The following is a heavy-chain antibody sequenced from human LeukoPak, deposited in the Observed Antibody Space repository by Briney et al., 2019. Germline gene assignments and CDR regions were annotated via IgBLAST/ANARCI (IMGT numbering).Heavy chain of an antibody. CDR3: ARGSPDSSSSVDFDY. Sequence: GGSLRLSCAASGFTFSSYAMHWVRQAPGKGLEWVAFISYDGSNKYCADSVKGRFTISRDNAKNTLYLQMSSLRVEDTAVYYCARGSPDSSSSVDFDYWGQGTLVTVSS. V-gene: IGHV3-30*04. CDR1: GFTFSSYA. D-gene: IGHD6-6*01. CDR2: ISYDGSNK. J-gene: IGHJ4*02.